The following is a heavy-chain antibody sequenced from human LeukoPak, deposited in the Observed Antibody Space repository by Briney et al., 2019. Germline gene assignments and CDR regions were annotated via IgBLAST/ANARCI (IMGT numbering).Heavy chain of an antibody. CDR3: AREGYYGAFDI. CDR2: IGDNSAI. D-gene: IGHD3-10*01. Sequence: GGSLRVSCAASGFSFSDYYISWIRQAPGKGLEWVSYIGDNSAIYYADSVKGRFTISRDNAKNSLSLQMNSLRDEDTAVYYCAREGYYGAFDIWGQGTMVTVSS. CDR1: GFSFSDYY. J-gene: IGHJ3*02. V-gene: IGHV3-69-1*01.